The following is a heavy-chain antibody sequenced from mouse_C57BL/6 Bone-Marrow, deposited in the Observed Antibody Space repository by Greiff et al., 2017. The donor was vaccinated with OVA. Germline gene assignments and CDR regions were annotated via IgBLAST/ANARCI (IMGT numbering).Heavy chain of an antibody. CDR3: ARSSYDSYAMDY. J-gene: IGHJ4*01. D-gene: IGHD2-10*01. Sequence: QVQLQQPGAELVKPGASVKLSCKASGYTFTSYWMHWVKQRPGQGLEWIGMIHPNSGSTNYNEKFKSKATLTVDKSSSTAYMQLSSLTSEDSAVYCGARSSYDSYAMDYWGQGTSVTVSS. CDR1: GYTFTSYW. CDR2: IHPNSGST. V-gene: IGHV1-64*01.